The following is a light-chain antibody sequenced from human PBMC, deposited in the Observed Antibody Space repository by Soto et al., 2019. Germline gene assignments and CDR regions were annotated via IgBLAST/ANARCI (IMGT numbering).Light chain of an antibody. CDR3: SSYTSSSTLV. CDR2: DVS. Sequence: QSVLTQPASVSGSPGQSITISCTGTSSDVAGYNYVSWYQDHPGKAPKLIIYDVSNRPSGVSNRFSGSKSGNTASLTISGLQAEDEADYYCSSYTSSSTLVFGTGTKVTVL. J-gene: IGLJ1*01. V-gene: IGLV2-14*03. CDR1: SSDVAGYNY.